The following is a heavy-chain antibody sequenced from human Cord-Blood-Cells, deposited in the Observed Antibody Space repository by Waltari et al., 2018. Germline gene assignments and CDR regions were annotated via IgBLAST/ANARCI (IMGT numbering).Heavy chain of an antibody. CDR2: IYHSGST. J-gene: IGHJ2*01. V-gene: IGHV4-38-2*02. Sequence: QVQLQESGPGLVKPSETLSLTCTVSGYSISSGYYWGWIRQPPGKGLEWIGSIYHSGSTKSNPSHKSRVTISVDTSKNQCSLKLSSVTAADTAVYYCARPSNGYFDLWGRGTLVTVSS. CDR3: ARPSNGYFDL. CDR1: GYSISSGYY.